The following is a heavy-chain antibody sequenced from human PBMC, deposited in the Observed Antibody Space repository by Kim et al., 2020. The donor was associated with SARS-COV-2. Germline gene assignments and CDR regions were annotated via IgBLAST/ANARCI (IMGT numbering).Heavy chain of an antibody. D-gene: IGHD4-17*01. CDR1: GGSISSYY. CDR3: ARHGKSPMTTVTYTNRSYYYYGMDV. J-gene: IGHJ6*02. Sequence: SETLSLTCTVSGGSISSYYWSWIRQPPGKGLEWIGYIYYSGSTNYNPSLKSRVTISVDTSKNQFSLKLSSVTAADTAVYYCARHGKSPMTTVTYTNRSYYYYGMDVWGQGTTVTVSS. CDR2: IYYSGST. V-gene: IGHV4-59*08.